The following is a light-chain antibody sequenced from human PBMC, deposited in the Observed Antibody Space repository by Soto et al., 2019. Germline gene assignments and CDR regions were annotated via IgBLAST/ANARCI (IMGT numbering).Light chain of an antibody. J-gene: IGKJ2*01. CDR2: GAS. Sequence: LILTQSPGTLSLSPGERATLSCRASESVRNNSLAWYQQHPGQAPRLLIFGASSRATGIPDRFTGTGSGAEFSLTISRLEPDDSAVYFCHHYGYGADTFGQGTKLEIK. CDR3: HHYGYGADT. CDR1: ESVRNNS. V-gene: IGKV3-20*01.